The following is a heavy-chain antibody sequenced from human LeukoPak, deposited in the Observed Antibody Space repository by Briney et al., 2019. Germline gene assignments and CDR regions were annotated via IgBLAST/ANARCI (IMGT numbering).Heavy chain of an antibody. J-gene: IGHJ4*02. V-gene: IGHV1-18*04. Sequence: ASVKVSCKASGYTFNKHGITWVRQAPGQGLEWMGWISAYNGDTKHSQKFQGRVTLLTDTSASSAYMELRSLRSDDTAVYYCARDPSNTSGWSPYFDYWGQGALVTVSS. CDR2: ISAYNGDT. D-gene: IGHD6-19*01. CDR3: ARDPSNTSGWSPYFDY. CDR1: GYTFNKHG.